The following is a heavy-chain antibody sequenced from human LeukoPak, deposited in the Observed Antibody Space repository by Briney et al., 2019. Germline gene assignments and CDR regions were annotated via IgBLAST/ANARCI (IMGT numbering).Heavy chain of an antibody. V-gene: IGHV4-34*01. CDR1: GGSFSGYY. CDR2: INHSGST. J-gene: IGHJ4*02. Sequence: PSETLSLTCAVYGGSFSGYYWGWIRQPPGRGLEWIGEINHSGSTNYNPSLKSRVTISVDTSKNQFSLKLSSVTAADTAVYYCARGPLKYYFDYWGQGTLVTVSS. CDR3: ARGPLKYYFDY.